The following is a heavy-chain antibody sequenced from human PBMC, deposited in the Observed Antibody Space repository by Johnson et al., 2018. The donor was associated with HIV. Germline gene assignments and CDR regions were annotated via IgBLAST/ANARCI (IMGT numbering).Heavy chain of an antibody. Sequence: EVQLVESGGGVVRPGGSLRLSCAASGFTFDHYVMTWVRQIPGKGLEWVCGMGWNDGTTGYADSVKGRFTISRDNAKNSLYLQMNSLRAEDTAVYYCASLGGPTVTANDAFDIWGQWTMVTVSS. CDR2: MGWNDGTT. D-gene: IGHD4-17*01. CDR1: GFTFDHYV. V-gene: IGHV3-20*04. CDR3: ASLGGPTVTANDAFDI. J-gene: IGHJ3*02.